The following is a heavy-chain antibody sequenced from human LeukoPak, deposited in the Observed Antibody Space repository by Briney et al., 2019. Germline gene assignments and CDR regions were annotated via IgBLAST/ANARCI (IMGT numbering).Heavy chain of an antibody. J-gene: IGHJ6*03. CDR1: GGSFSGYY. D-gene: IGHD2-2*01. CDR3: ARGLIVVVPAAMVHYYMDV. Sequence: SETLSLTCAVYGGSFSGYYWSWIRQPPGKGLGWIGEINHSGSTNYNPSLKSRVTISVGTSKNQFSLKLSSVTAADTAVYYCARGLIVVVPAAMVHYYMDVWGKGTTVTVSS. V-gene: IGHV4-34*01. CDR2: INHSGST.